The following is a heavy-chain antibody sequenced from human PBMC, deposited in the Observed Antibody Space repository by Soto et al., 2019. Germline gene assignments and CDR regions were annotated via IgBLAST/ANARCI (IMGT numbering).Heavy chain of an antibody. Sequence: GGSLRLSCAASGFTFSSYAMHWVRQAPGKGLEWVAVISYDGSNKYYADSVKGRFTISRDNSKNTLYLQMNSLRAEDTAVYYCAREWDRLLKAVAGPGGYDYWGQGTLVTVSS. J-gene: IGHJ4*02. CDR3: AREWDRLLKAVAGPGGYDY. V-gene: IGHV3-30-3*01. CDR1: GFTFSSYA. CDR2: ISYDGSNK. D-gene: IGHD6-19*01.